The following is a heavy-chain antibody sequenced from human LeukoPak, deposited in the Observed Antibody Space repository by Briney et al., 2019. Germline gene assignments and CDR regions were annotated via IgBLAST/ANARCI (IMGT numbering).Heavy chain of an antibody. D-gene: IGHD2-15*01. CDR2: ISGIGNST. V-gene: IGHV3-23*01. CDR1: GFTFSSYA. Sequence: PGGSLRLSCAASGFTFSSYAMSWVRRAPGKGLEWVSTISGIGNSTYYADSVRGRFTISSDNSKNTMFLQMSSLRAEDTAIYYCAKGRGYCSGGSCYSDYWGQGTLVTVSS. CDR3: AKGRGYCSGGSCYSDY. J-gene: IGHJ4*02.